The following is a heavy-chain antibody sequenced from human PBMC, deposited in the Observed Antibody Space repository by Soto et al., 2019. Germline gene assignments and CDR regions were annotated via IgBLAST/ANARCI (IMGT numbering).Heavy chain of an antibody. D-gene: IGHD6-6*01. J-gene: IGHJ6*02. Sequence: GGSLRLSCAASGFTFSSYAMSWVRQAPGKGLEWVSAISGSGGSTYYADSVKGRFTISRDNSKNTLYLQMNSLRAEDTAVYYCAKSGLGAAHYYYYYGMDVWGQGTTVTVSS. V-gene: IGHV3-23*01. CDR2: ISGSGGST. CDR1: GFTFSSYA. CDR3: AKSGLGAAHYYYYYGMDV.